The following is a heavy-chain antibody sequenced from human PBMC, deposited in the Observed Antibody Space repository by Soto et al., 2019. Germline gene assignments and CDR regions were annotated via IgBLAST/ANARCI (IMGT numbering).Heavy chain of an antibody. V-gene: IGHV3-23*01. J-gene: IGHJ6*02. CDR2: ITGSGGST. CDR1: GFTFSSYA. Sequence: GGSLRLSCAASGFTFSSYALSWVRQAPGKGLEWVSAITGSGGSTYNADSVKGRFTISRDNSKNTLYLQMNSLRAEDTAVYYCAKEYSDFLTAYYGPLNIYYYYSGMDVWGQGTTVTVSS. CDR3: AKEYSDFLTAYYGPLNIYYYYSGMDV. D-gene: IGHD3-9*01.